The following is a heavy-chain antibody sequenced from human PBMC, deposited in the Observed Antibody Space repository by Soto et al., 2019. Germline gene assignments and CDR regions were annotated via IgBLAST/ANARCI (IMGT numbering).Heavy chain of an antibody. CDR2: ISYDGSNK. CDR3: AKDYSGYPRAYFDY. CDR1: GFPFSSYG. V-gene: IGHV3-30*18. Sequence: GGSLRLSCAASGFPFSSYGMHWVRQAPGKGLEWVAVISYDGSNKYYADSVKGRFTISRDNSKNTLYLQMNSLRAEDTAVYYCAKDYSGYPRAYFDYWGQGTLVTVSS. J-gene: IGHJ4*02. D-gene: IGHD5-12*01.